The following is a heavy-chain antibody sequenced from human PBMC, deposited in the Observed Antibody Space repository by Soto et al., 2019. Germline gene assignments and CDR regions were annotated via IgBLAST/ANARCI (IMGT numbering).Heavy chain of an antibody. CDR1: GGTFSSYT. Sequence: GASVKVSCKASGGTFSSYTISWVRQAPGQGLEWMGRIIPILGIANYAQKFQGRVTITADKSTSTAYMELSSLRSEDTAVYYCAREALFDPWGQGTLVTVSSGKHTPGESLKISCKGSGYSFTSCLYYYYYGMDVWGQGTTVTVSS. J-gene: IGHJ6*02. CDR3: AREALFDPWGQGTLVTVSSGKHTPGESLKISCKGSGYSFTSCLYYYYYGMDV. CDR2: IIPILGIA. V-gene: IGHV1-69*02. D-gene: IGHD5-18*01.